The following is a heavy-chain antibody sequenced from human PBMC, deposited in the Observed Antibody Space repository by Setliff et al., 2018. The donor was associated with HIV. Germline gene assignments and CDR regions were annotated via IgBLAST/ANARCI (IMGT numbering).Heavy chain of an antibody. CDR2: ISYDGSRV. CDR3: ATRQAPRSCYMDV. V-gene: IGHV3-30*07. CDR1: GFTFRTFA. J-gene: IGHJ6*03. Sequence: GGSLRLSCVASGFTFRTFAMHWVRQAPGKGLEWVSVISYDGSRVAYADSVKGRFTISRDDSKNTLFLQMDSLRAEDTAVYYCATRQAPRSCYMDVWGKGTTVTVSS. D-gene: IGHD6-6*01.